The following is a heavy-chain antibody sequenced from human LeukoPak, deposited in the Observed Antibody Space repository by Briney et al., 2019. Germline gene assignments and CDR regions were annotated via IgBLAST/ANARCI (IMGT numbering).Heavy chain of an antibody. J-gene: IGHJ4*02. D-gene: IGHD6-13*01. Sequence: SETLSLTCTVSGGSISTYYWSWIRQPPGKGLEWIGYIYYSGSTNYNPSLKSRVTMSVGTSKNQFSPKLSSVTAADTAVYYCARGGIAAFHFDYWGQGTLVTVSS. CDR1: GGSISTYY. CDR2: IYYSGST. V-gene: IGHV4-59*01. CDR3: ARGGIAAFHFDY.